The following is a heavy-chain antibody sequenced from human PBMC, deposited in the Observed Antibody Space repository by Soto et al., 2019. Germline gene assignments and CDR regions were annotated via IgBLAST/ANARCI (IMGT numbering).Heavy chain of an antibody. V-gene: IGHV1-8*01. CDR1: GETFTTYD. Sequence: SVKVSCKASGETFTTYDINWVRQATGHGLEWMGWINPNSGNIGYAQRFQGRVTMTRDTAIRTAYMEVSSLRSDDTAVYYCARGRASGSYYLLDYWGQGTLVTVSS. CDR2: INPNSGNI. CDR3: ARGRASGSYYLLDY. J-gene: IGHJ4*02. D-gene: IGHD3-10*01.